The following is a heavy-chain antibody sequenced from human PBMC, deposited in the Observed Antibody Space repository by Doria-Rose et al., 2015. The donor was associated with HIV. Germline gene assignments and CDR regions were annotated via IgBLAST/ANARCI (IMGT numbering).Heavy chain of an antibody. CDR2: IFSDDGR. J-gene: IGHJ4*02. V-gene: IGHV2-26*01. Sequence: QGSGPVLVKPTETLTLTCTVSGVSLSSPGMGVSWIRQPPGKAPEWLANIFSDDGRSYKTSLKSRLTISRGTSKSQVVLTMTDMDPVDTATYYCARIKSSRWYHKYYFGFWGQGTLVIVSA. D-gene: IGHD6-13*01. CDR3: ARIKSSRWYHKYYFGF. CDR1: GVSLSSPGMG.